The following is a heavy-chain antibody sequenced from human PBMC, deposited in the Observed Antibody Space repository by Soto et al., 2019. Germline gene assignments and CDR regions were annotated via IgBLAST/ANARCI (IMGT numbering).Heavy chain of an antibody. V-gene: IGHV3-30*18. CDR1: GFTFSSYG. CDR3: AKAGGSSGWYYFDY. Sequence: QVQLVESGGGVVQPGRSLRLSCAASGFTFSSYGMHWVRQAPGKGLEWVAVISYDGSNKYYADSVKGRFTISRDNSKNTLYLQMNSLSAEDTAVYYCAKAGGSSGWYYFDYWGQGTLVTVSS. CDR2: ISYDGSNK. D-gene: IGHD6-19*01. J-gene: IGHJ4*02.